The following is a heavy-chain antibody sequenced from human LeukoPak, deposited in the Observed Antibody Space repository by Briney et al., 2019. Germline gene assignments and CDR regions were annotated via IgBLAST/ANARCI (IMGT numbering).Heavy chain of an antibody. CDR1: GYTFTSYG. CDR3: ARGKGGDIVVVPAAIPNWFDP. J-gene: IGHJ5*02. Sequence: GASVKVSCKASGYTFTSYGISWVRQGPGQGLEWMGWISAYNGSTNYAQKLQGRVTMTTDTSTSTAYMELRSLRSDDTAVHYCARGKGGDIVVVPAAIPNWFDPWGQGTLVTVSS. V-gene: IGHV1-18*01. CDR2: ISAYNGST. D-gene: IGHD2-2*01.